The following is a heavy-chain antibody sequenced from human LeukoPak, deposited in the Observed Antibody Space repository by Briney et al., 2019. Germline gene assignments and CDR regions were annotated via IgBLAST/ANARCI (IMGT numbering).Heavy chain of an antibody. Sequence: ASVKVSCKASGYTFTGYYMHWMRQAPGQGLEWMGWINPNSGGTNYAQKFQGRVTMTRDTSISTAYMELSRLRADDTAVYYCARAMITFGGVIVGGGTYYFDYWGQGTLVTVSS. D-gene: IGHD3-16*02. J-gene: IGHJ4*02. CDR2: INPNSGGT. V-gene: IGHV1-2*02. CDR3: ARAMITFGGVIVGGGTYYFDY. CDR1: GYTFTGYY.